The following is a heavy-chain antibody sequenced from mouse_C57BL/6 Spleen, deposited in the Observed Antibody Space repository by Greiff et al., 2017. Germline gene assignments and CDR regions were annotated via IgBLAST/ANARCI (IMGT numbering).Heavy chain of an antibody. Sequence: VQLQQPGAELVRPGSSVKLSCKASGYTFTSYWMDWVKQRPGQGLEWIGNIYPSDSETHYNQKFKDKATLTVDKSSSTAYMQRSSLTSEDSAVYYCARLGDSSGSPYYAMDYWGQGTSVTVSS. V-gene: IGHV1-61*01. CDR3: ARLGDSSGSPYYAMDY. CDR1: GYTFTSYW. J-gene: IGHJ4*01. D-gene: IGHD3-2*02. CDR2: IYPSDSET.